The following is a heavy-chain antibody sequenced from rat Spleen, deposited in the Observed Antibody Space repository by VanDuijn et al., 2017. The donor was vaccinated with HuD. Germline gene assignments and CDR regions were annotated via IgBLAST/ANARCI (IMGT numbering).Heavy chain of an antibody. CDR1: GFTFSNYG. Sequence: EVQLVESGGGLVQPGRSLKLSCAASGFTFSNYGMHWIRQAPTKGLEWVASISNTGGSIYYPDSVKGRFTISRHNTQNTLYLQMNSLRSEDTATYYCARDTNYFDYWGHGVMVTVSS. CDR2: ISNTGGSI. J-gene: IGHJ2*01. CDR3: ARDTNYFDY. V-gene: IGHV5-19*01.